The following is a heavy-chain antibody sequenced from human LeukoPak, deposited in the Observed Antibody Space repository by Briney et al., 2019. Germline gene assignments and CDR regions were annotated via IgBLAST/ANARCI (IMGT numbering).Heavy chain of an antibody. J-gene: IGHJ6*02. CDR2: ISYDGSNK. CDR1: GFTFSSYA. Sequence: GGSLRLSCAASGFTFSSYAMHRVRQAPGKGLEWVAVISYDGSNKYYADSVKGRFTISRDNSKNTLYLQMNSLRAEDTAVYHCARDYVYCSSTSCYGTRDYYYYYGMDVWGQGTKSPSP. D-gene: IGHD2-2*01. V-gene: IGHV3-30*04. CDR3: ARDYVYCSSTSCYGTRDYYYYYGMDV.